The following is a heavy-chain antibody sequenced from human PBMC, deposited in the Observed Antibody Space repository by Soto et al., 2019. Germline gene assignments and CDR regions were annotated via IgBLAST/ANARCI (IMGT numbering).Heavy chain of an antibody. Sequence: SETLSLTCTVSGGSISSSSYYWGWIRQPPGKGLEWIGSIYYSGSTFHNTSLKSRVTISVDTSKNQFSLKLNSLNAAETAVDNCARTNYVFRNVHAAFEIGAQGKMVTVSS. V-gene: IGHV4-39*01. CDR2: IYYSGST. J-gene: IGHJ3*02. CDR1: GGSISSSSYY. CDR3: ARTNYVFRNVHAAFEI. D-gene: IGHD3-16*01.